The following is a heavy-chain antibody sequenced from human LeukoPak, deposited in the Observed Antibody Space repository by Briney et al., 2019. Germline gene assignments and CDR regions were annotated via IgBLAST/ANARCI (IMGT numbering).Heavy chain of an antibody. CDR3: ARHLRGYSYGYYFDY. CDR2: INHSGST. Sequence: SETLSLTCAVYGGSFSGYYWSWIRQPPGKGLEWIGEINHSGSTNYNPSLKSRVTISVDTSKNQFSLKLSSVTAADTAVYYCARHLRGYSYGYYFDYWGQGTLVTVSS. V-gene: IGHV4-34*01. J-gene: IGHJ4*02. D-gene: IGHD5-18*01. CDR1: GGSFSGYY.